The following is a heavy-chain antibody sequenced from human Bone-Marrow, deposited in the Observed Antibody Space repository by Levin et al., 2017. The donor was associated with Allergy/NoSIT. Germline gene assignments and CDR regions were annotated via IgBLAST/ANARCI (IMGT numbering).Heavy chain of an antibody. CDR3: ARHSGYDFGGYYYYMDV. V-gene: IGHV3-11*03. Sequence: GESLKISCAASGFTFSDYYMSWIRQAPGKGLEWVSYISSSSSYTNYADSVKGRFTISRDNAKNSLYLQMNSLRAEDTAVYYCARHSGYDFGGYYYYMDVWGKGTTVTVSS. J-gene: IGHJ6*03. D-gene: IGHD5-12*01. CDR1: GFTFSDYY. CDR2: ISSSSSYT.